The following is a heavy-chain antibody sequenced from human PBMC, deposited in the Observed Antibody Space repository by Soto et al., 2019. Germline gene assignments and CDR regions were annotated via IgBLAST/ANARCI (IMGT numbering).Heavy chain of an antibody. CDR2: IYWNDDK. V-gene: IGHV2-5*01. CDR3: AHRPMTMVRGVNFFDY. Sequence: QITLKESGPTLVKPPQTLTLTCPFSGFSLSTSGVGVGWIRQPPGKALECLALIYWNDDKRYSPSLKSRLTITKDTSKNPVVLTLTNMDPVDTATYYCAHRPMTMVRGVNFFDYWGQGTLVTVSS. D-gene: IGHD3-10*01. J-gene: IGHJ4*02. CDR1: GFSLSTSGVG.